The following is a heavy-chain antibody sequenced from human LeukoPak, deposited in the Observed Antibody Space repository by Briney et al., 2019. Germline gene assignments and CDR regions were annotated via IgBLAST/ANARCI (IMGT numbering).Heavy chain of an antibody. CDR2: INHSGST. D-gene: IGHD4-11*01. Sequence: SETLSLTCAVYGGSFSGYYWSWIRQPPGKGLEWIGEINHSGSTNYNPSLKSRVTISVDTSKNQFSLKLSSVTAADTAVYYCARRSSNYGADYYYYYMDVWGKGTTVTVSS. V-gene: IGHV4-34*01. J-gene: IGHJ6*03. CDR3: ARRSSNYGADYYYYYMDV. CDR1: GGSFSGYY.